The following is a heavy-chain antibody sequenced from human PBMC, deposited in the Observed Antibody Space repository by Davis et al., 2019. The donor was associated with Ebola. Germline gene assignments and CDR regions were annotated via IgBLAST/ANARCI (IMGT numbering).Heavy chain of an antibody. Sequence: GGSLRLSCAASGFTVSSNYMSWVRQAPGKGLEWVSVIYSGGSTYYADSVKGRFTISRDNSKNTLYLQMNSLRAEDTAVYYCVRDPALVVTGGGWFFGLWGRGTLVTVSS. CDR1: GFTVSSNY. D-gene: IGHD2-21*02. V-gene: IGHV3-53*01. CDR3: VRDPALVVTGGGWFFGL. J-gene: IGHJ2*01. CDR2: IYSGGST.